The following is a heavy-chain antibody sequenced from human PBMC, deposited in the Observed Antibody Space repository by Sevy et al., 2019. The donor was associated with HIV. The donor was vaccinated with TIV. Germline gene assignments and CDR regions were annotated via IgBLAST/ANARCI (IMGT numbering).Heavy chain of an antibody. CDR2: IYYSAST. D-gene: IGHD3-22*01. V-gene: IGHV4-31*03. Sequence: TLSLTCTVSGGSISSDAYYWSWIRQHPGKGLEWIGYIYYSASTYYNPSLKSRVTISVDTSKNQFSLILSSVTAADTAVYYCASALYYYDSSGYYLGDAFDIWGQGTMVTVSS. J-gene: IGHJ3*02. CDR1: GGSISSDAYY. CDR3: ASALYYYDSSGYYLGDAFDI.